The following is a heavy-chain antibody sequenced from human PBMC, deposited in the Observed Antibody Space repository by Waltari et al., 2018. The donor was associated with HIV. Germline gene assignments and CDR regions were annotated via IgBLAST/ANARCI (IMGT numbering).Heavy chain of an antibody. Sequence: IESGGGLVKPGGSLRLSCAASGFSFTAYYMAWVRHSPGKGLKWVAYINSRSTAENYAGSVRGRFTIARDNAKSSLFLQMDNLRVEDTGIYYCARVMFDYWSPSHMDVWGKGTTVTVS. CDR3: ARVMFDYWSPSHMDV. J-gene: IGHJ6*03. CDR1: GFSFTAYY. D-gene: IGHD3-3*01. V-gene: IGHV3-11*05. CDR2: INSRSTAE.